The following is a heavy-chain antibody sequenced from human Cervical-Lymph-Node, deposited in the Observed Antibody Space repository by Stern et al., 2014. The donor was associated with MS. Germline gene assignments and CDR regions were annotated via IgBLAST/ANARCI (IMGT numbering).Heavy chain of an antibody. CDR1: GGSISSGGYS. CDR2: IHHSGST. Sequence: QLQLQESGSGLVKPSQTLSLTCAVSGGSISSGGYSWSWIRQPPGKGLEWIGNIHHSGSTYYTPSLKSRVTISVDRSKNQFSLKLSSVTAADTAVYYCARSSTVTPNAFDIWGQGTMVTVSS. CDR3: ARSSTVTPNAFDI. D-gene: IGHD4-17*01. J-gene: IGHJ3*02. V-gene: IGHV4-30-2*01.